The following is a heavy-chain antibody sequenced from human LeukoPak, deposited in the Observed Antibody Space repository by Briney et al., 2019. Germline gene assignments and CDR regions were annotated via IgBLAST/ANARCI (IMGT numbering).Heavy chain of an antibody. J-gene: IGHJ4*02. CDR1: GFTFSSYA. CDR2: VSVGGDGT. D-gene: IGHD3-16*01. Sequence: PGGSLRLSCAASGFTFSSYAMSWLRQAPGKGREWVYAVSVGGDGTYYAGSVKGRFTISRDNSKNTLYLQMNSLTAEDTAVYYCAKRSAFGGYFDYWGQGTLVTVSS. CDR3: AKRSAFGGYFDY. V-gene: IGHV3-23*01.